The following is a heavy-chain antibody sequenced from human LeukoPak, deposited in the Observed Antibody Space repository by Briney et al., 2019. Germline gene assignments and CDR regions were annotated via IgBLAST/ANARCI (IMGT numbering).Heavy chain of an antibody. J-gene: IGHJ4*02. Sequence: SETLSLTCTVSGGSVSSGSYYWSWIRQPPGKGLEWIGYIYYSGSTNYNPSLKSRVTISVGTSKNQFSLKLSSVTAADTAVYYCARVGYSYGSYYFDYWGQGTLVTVSS. CDR1: GGSVSSGSYY. D-gene: IGHD5-18*01. V-gene: IGHV4-61*01. CDR3: ARVGYSYGSYYFDY. CDR2: IYYSGST.